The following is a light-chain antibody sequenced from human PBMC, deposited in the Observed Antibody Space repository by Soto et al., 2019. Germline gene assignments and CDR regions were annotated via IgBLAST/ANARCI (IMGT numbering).Light chain of an antibody. Sequence: EIVLTQSPGTPSLSPGEGATLSCRASQTISSFLAWYQQKRGQAPRLLIHGASNRATGIPDRFSGSGSGTDITLTITSLEPEDFAVYYCQQYGGSPRTFGQGTKVDIK. CDR2: GAS. CDR1: QTISSF. J-gene: IGKJ1*01. CDR3: QQYGGSPRT. V-gene: IGKV3-20*01.